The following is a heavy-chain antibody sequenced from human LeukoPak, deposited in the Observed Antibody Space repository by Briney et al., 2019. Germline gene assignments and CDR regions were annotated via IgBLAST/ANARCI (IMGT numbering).Heavy chain of an antibody. D-gene: IGHD6-13*01. V-gene: IGHV3-7*01. CDR2: INQDGSEK. CDR1: GFTVSSNY. J-gene: IGHJ4*02. Sequence: GGSLRLSCAASGFTVSSNYMSWVRQAPGKGLEWVANINQDGSEKYYVDSVKGRFTISRDFAKNSLFLQMNSLRAEDTAVYYCAMAQQLVPGYWGQGTLVTVSS. CDR3: AMAQQLVPGY.